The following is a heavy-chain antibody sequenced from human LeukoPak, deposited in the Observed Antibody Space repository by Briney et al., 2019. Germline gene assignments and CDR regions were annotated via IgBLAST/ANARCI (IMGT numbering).Heavy chain of an antibody. CDR1: GFTFDDYA. D-gene: IGHD1-26*01. V-gene: IGHV3-9*01. CDR2: ISWNSGSI. CDR3: XXXXXIGRDPLFDY. Sequence: PGGSLRLSCAASGFTFDDYAMHWVRQAPGKGLEWVSGISWNSGSIGYADSVKGRFTISRDNAKNSLYLQMNSLRAEDTALYYCXXXXXIGRDPLFDYWGQGTLVTVSS. J-gene: IGHJ4*02.